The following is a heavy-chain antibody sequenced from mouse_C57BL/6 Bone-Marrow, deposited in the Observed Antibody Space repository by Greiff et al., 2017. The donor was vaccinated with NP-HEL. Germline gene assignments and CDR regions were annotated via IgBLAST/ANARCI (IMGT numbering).Heavy chain of an antibody. CDR2: IDPSDSYT. Sequence: QVQLQQPGAELVKPGASVKLSCKASGYTFTSYWMQWVKQRPGQGLEWIGEIDPSDSYTNYNQKFKGKATFTVHTSSSTAYMQLSSLTSEDSSVYYCARRSNYGYTMDYWGQGTSVTVSS. J-gene: IGHJ4*01. D-gene: IGHD2-5*01. CDR3: ARRSNYGYTMDY. V-gene: IGHV1-50*01. CDR1: GYTFTSYW.